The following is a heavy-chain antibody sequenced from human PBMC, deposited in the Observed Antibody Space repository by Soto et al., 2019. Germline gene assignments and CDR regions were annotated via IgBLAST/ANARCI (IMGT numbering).Heavy chain of an antibody. D-gene: IGHD3-22*01. J-gene: IGHJ6*02. CDR2: IYYSGST. CDR3: ARSDSSGYYLTANYYYYYGMDV. CDR1: GGSVSSGSYY. V-gene: IGHV4-61*01. Sequence: SETPSLTCTVSGGSVSSGSYYWSWIRQPPGKGLEWIGYIYYSGSTNYNPSLKSRVTISVDTSKNQFSLKLSSVTAADTAVYYCARSDSSGYYLTANYYYYYGMDVWGQGTTVTVSS.